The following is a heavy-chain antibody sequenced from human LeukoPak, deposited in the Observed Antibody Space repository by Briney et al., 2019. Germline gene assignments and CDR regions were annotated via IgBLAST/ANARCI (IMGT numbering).Heavy chain of an antibody. J-gene: IGHJ4*02. CDR1: GGSFSGYY. D-gene: IGHD3-22*01. V-gene: IGHV4-34*01. CDR2: IYYSGST. CDR3: ARDTAYYYDSSGYLFDY. Sequence: SETLSLTCAVYGGSFSGYYWSWIRQPPGKGLEWIGSIYYSGSTYYNPSLKSRVTISVDTSKNQFSLKLSSVTAADTAVYYCARDTAYYYDSSGYLFDYWGQGTLVTVSS.